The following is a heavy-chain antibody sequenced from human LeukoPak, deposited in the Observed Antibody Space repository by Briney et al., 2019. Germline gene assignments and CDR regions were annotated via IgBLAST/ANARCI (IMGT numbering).Heavy chain of an antibody. CDR1: GYTFTGYY. CDR2: INLNSGGT. D-gene: IGHD1-14*01. Sequence: GASVKVSCKPSGYTFTGYYTHWMRQAPGQGLEWMGWINLNSGGTNYAQKFQGRVTMTRDTSISTAYMELSRLRYDDTAVYYCASWAGGNEPVASFDYWGQGTLVTVSS. J-gene: IGHJ4*02. CDR3: ASWAGGNEPVASFDY. V-gene: IGHV1-2*02.